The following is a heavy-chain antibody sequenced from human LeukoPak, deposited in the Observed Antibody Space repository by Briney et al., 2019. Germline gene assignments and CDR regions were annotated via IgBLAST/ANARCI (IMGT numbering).Heavy chain of an antibody. CDR1: GYTFTGYY. J-gene: IGHJ5*02. V-gene: IGHV1-2*02. Sequence: ASVKVSCKASGYTFTGYYMHWVRQAPGQGLEWMGWINPNSGGTNYAQKFQGRVTMTRDTSISTAYMELSRLRSDDTAVHYCARGSITIFGVVPTPFDPWGQGTLVTVSS. D-gene: IGHD3-3*01. CDR3: ARGSITIFGVVPTPFDP. CDR2: INPNSGGT.